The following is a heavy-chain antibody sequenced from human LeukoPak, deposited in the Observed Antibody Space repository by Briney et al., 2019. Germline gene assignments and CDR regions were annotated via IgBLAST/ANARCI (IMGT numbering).Heavy chain of an antibody. D-gene: IGHD6-13*01. V-gene: IGHV1-69*13. CDR2: IIPIFGTA. J-gene: IGHJ6*03. CDR1: GGTFSSYA. CDR3: ARSGIAAAGTAYYMDV. Sequence: ASVKVSCKASGGTFSSYAISWVRQAPGQGLEWMGGIIPIFGTANYAQKFQGRVTITADESTSTAYMELSSLRSEDTAVYYCARSGIAAAGTAYYMDVWGKGTTVTVSS.